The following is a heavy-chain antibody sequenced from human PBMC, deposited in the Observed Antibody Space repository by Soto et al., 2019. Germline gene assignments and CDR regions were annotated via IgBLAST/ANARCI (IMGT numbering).Heavy chain of an antibody. CDR1: GGSISSGGYY. Sequence: QVQLQESGPGLVKPSQTLSLTCTVSGGSISSGGYYWSWIRQHPGKGLEWIGYIYYSGSTYYNPSLKSRVTISVDTSQNQFSLKLSSVTAADTAVYYCARVIGIVGATRVYYFDYWGQGTLVTVSS. V-gene: IGHV4-31*03. CDR3: ARVIGIVGATRVYYFDY. CDR2: IYYSGST. D-gene: IGHD1-26*01. J-gene: IGHJ4*02.